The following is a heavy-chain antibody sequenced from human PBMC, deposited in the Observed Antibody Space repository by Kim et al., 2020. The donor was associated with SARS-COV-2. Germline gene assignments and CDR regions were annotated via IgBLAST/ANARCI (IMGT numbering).Heavy chain of an antibody. CDR2: IYYSGST. D-gene: IGHD2-15*01. CDR3: ASLVAGTEYFQH. V-gene: IGHV4-39*07. CDR1: GGSISSSSYY. Sequence: SETLSLTCTVSGGSISSSSYYWGWIRQPPGKGLEWIGSIYYSGSTYYNPSLKSRVTISVDTSKNQFSLKLSSVTAADTAVYYCASLVAGTEYFQHWGQGTLGTVSS. J-gene: IGHJ1*01.